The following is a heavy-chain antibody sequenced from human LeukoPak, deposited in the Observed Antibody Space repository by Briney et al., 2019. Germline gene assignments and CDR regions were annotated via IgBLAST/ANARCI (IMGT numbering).Heavy chain of an antibody. Sequence: SETLSLTCAVYGGSFSGYYWSWIRQPPGKGLEWIGEINHSGSTNYNPSLKSRVTISVDTSKSQFSLKLSSVTAADTAVYYCARHPVGSGAPHYWGQGTLVTVSS. CDR3: ARHPVGSGAPHY. CDR2: INHSGST. V-gene: IGHV4-34*01. CDR1: GGSFSGYY. J-gene: IGHJ4*02. D-gene: IGHD3-10*01.